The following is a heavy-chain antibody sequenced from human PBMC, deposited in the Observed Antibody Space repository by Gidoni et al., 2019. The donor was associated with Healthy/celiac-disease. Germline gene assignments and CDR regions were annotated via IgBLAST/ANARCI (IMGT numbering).Heavy chain of an antibody. Sequence: EVQLVESGGGLVQPGGSLRLSCSASGFTFSSYSMNWVRQAPGKGLEWVSYISSSSSTIYYADSVKGRFTISRDNAKNSLYLQMNSLRDEDTAVYYCARALGYCSSTSCENYFDYWGQGTLVTVSS. CDR2: ISSSSSTI. CDR1: GFTFSSYS. D-gene: IGHD2-2*01. J-gene: IGHJ4*02. V-gene: IGHV3-48*02. CDR3: ARALGYCSSTSCENYFDY.